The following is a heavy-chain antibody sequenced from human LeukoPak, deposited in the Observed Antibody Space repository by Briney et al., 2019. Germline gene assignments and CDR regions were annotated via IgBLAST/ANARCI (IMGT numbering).Heavy chain of an antibody. Sequence: QPGGSLRLSCAASGFTFSSYWMHWVRHAPGKGLVWVSRINSDGSSTGYADSVKGRFTISRDNAKNALYLQMNSLRAEDTAVYFCSRDLGPVGGSGIPGDYWGQGTLVTVSS. CDR1: GFTFSSYW. V-gene: IGHV3-74*01. D-gene: IGHD3-10*01. CDR2: INSDGSST. J-gene: IGHJ4*02. CDR3: SRDLGPVGGSGIPGDY.